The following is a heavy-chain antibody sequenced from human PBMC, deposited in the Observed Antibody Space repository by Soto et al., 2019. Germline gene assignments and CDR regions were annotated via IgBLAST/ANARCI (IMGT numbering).Heavy chain of an antibody. D-gene: IGHD2-15*01. J-gene: IGHJ4*02. CDR3: AKEPTAVDPRDLFGGNPPADY. V-gene: IGHV3-23*01. CDR1: GFTFSSYA. CDR2: ISGSGENT. Sequence: EVQLLESGGALLQPGGSLRLSCAASGFTFSSYAMNWVRQTPRKGLQWVSAISGSGENTYYADSVKGRFTISRDNSNNILYLHMNGLTVEDTAMYYCAKEPTAVDPRDLFGGNPPADYWGQGTLVTVSS.